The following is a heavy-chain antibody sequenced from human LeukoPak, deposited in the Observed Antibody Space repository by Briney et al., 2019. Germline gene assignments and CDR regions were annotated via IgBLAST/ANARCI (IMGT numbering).Heavy chain of an antibody. CDR3: ARGRFRFTGLNLNWFDP. Sequence: SSETLSLTCAVYGGSFSGYYWSWIRQPPGKGLEWIGEINHSGSTNYNPSLKSRVTISEDTSKNQFSLKLSSVTAADTAVYYCARGRFRFTGLNLNWFDPWGQGTLVTVSS. J-gene: IGHJ5*02. CDR1: GGSFSGYY. V-gene: IGHV4-34*01. D-gene: IGHD2-8*01. CDR2: INHSGST.